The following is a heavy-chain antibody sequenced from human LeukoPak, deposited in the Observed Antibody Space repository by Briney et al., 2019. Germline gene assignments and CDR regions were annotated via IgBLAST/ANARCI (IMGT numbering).Heavy chain of an antibody. CDR2: ISWNSGSI. CDR1: GFTFDDYA. V-gene: IGHV3-9*01. Sequence: GGSLRLSCAASGFTFDDYAIHWVRQAPGKGLEWVSGISWNSGSIGYEDSVKGRFTISRDNAKNSLYLQMNSLRAEETALYYCAKGFLESSYGMDVWGQGTTVTVSS. J-gene: IGHJ6*02. D-gene: IGHD3-3*01. CDR3: AKGFLESSYGMDV.